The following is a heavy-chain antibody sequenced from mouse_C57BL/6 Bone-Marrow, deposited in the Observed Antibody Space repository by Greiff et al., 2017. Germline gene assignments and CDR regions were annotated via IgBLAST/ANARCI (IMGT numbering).Heavy chain of an antibody. D-gene: IGHD1-1*01. CDR1: GFSLTSYG. V-gene: IGHV2-2*01. Sequence: VQGVESGPGLVQPSQSLSITCTVSGFSLTSYGVPWVRQSPGKGLEWLGVIWSGGSTDYNAAFISRLSLSKDNSKSQVSFKMNSLQADDKAISFCARKGYGSSCWYFDVWGKGTTVTVSS. CDR3: ARKGYGSSCWYFDV. J-gene: IGHJ1*03. CDR2: IWSGGST.